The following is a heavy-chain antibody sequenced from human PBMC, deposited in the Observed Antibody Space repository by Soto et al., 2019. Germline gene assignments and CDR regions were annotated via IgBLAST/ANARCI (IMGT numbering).Heavy chain of an antibody. CDR3: ARRFGSGKGFDT. V-gene: IGHV4-59*08. J-gene: IGHJ5*02. Sequence: QVQLQESGPGLVKPSETLSLTCTVSGGSISSYYWSWIRQPPGKGLEWIGYIYDSGSTNYNPSLKSRFTMSVDTSKNQLSVKLSSVTAADTAVYYCARRFGSGKGFDTWGQGTLATVSS. CDR2: IYDSGST. D-gene: IGHD3-10*01. CDR1: GGSISSYY.